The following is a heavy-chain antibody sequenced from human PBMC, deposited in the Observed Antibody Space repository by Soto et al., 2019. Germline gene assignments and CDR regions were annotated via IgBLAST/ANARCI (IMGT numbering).Heavy chain of an antibody. J-gene: IGHJ4*02. D-gene: IGHD2-21*01. CDR2: IYSSGST. CDR1: VDSISSYY. Sequence: SATLSLTCTVSVDSISSYYCTWIRQPAGQGLEWIGRIYSSGSTNYNPSLNSRVTMSVDTSKNQFSLKLSSVTAADTAVYYCARDPINGLLDDWGQGTLVTVSS. CDR3: ARDPINGLLDD. V-gene: IGHV4-4*07.